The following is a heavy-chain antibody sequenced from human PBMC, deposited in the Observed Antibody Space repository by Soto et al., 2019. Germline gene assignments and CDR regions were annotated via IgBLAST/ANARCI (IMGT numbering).Heavy chain of an antibody. CDR2: IYYSGST. CDR1: GGSISSSSYY. V-gene: IGHV4-39*01. D-gene: IGHD2-15*01. J-gene: IGHJ4*02. CDR3: AIHVHCSGGSCYSDLDY. Sequence: SETLSLTCTVSGGSISSSSYYWGWIRQPPGKGLEWIGSIYYSGSTYYNPSLKSRVTISVDTSKNQFSLKLSSVTAADTAVYYCAIHVHCSGGSCYSDLDYWGQGTLVTVSS.